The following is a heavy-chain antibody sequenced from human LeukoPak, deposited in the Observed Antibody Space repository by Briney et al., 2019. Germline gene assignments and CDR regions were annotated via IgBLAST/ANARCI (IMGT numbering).Heavy chain of an antibody. CDR2: INPRGGST. CDR3: ARVKSYYYDTSDKDAFDI. V-gene: IGHV1-46*01. CDR1: GYTFTSHF. D-gene: IGHD3-22*01. J-gene: IGHJ3*02. Sequence: ASVKVSCKASGYTFTSHFMHWVRQAPGQGLERMGIINPRGGSTSYTQKFQGRVTMTRDTSTSTVYMELSSLRSEDTAVYYCARVKSYYYDTSDKDAFDIWGQGTMVTVSS.